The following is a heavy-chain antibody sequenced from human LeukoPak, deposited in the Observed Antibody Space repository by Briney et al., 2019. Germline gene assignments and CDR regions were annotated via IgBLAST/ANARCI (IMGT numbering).Heavy chain of an antibody. CDR2: INHSGST. V-gene: IGHV4-34*01. J-gene: IGHJ1*01. D-gene: IGHD6-19*01. Sequence: SETLSLTCAVYGGSFSGYYWSWIRQPPGKGLEWIGEINHSGSTNYNPSLKSRVTISVDTSKNQFSLKLSSVTAADTAVYYCARGQTDKKKIAVAGTQFFQHWGQGTLVTVSS. CDR1: GGSFSGYY. CDR3: ARGQTDKKKIAVAGTQFFQH.